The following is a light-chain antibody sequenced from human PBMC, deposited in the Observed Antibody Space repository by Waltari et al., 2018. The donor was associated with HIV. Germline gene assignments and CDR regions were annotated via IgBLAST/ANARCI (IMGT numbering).Light chain of an antibody. V-gene: IGKV1-33*01. Sequence: DIQMTQSPSSLSAFVRDKVTITCQASQDITNFFNWYQQKPGEAPKLLIYDASNLKTGAPSRFSGGGFGTYFTFTITSLQPEDIGTYYCQQYDDVPVTFGQGTKLEI. J-gene: IGKJ2*01. CDR2: DAS. CDR3: QQYDDVPVT. CDR1: QDITNF.